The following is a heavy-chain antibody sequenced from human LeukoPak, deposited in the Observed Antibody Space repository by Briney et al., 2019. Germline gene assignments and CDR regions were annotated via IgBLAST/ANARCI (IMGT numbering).Heavy chain of an antibody. D-gene: IGHD5-24*01. V-gene: IGHV3-66*01. Sequence: GGSLRLSCAASGFTASSNYMSWVRQAPGKGLEWVSVIYSGGSTYYADSVKGRFTISRDNSKNTLYLQMNSLRAEDTAVYYCARDFSGRWLQPEFDYWGQGTLVTVSS. CDR1: GFTASSNY. CDR2: IYSGGST. CDR3: ARDFSGRWLQPEFDY. J-gene: IGHJ4*02.